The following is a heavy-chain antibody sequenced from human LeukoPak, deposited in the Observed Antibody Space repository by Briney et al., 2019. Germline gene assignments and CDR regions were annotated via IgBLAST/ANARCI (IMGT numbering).Heavy chain of an antibody. CDR1: GDSVSSSSVA. J-gene: IGHJ4*02. CDR3: ARDRGSGHYFFDS. CDR2: TYYRSKWYF. V-gene: IGHV6-1*01. Sequence: TSETLSLTCAIAGDSVSSSSVAWDWIRRSPSGGLEWLGRTYYRSKWYFDYANSVKSRIVIQPDTSKKQFSLQLSSVTPEDTAIYFCARDRGSGHYFFDSWGQGVLVTVSS. D-gene: IGHD6-19*01.